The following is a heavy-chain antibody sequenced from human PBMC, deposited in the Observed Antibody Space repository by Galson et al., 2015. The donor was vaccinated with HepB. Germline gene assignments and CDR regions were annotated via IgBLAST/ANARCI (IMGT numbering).Heavy chain of an antibody. CDR3: VKEEGIAAAASYYYYYMDV. CDR2: ISSNGGST. CDR1: GFTFSSYA. V-gene: IGHV3-64D*06. J-gene: IGHJ6*03. Sequence: SLRLSCAASGFTFSSYAMHWVRQAPGKGLEYVSAISSNGGSTYYADSVTGRFTISRDNSKNTLYLQMSSLRAEDTAAYYCVKEEGIAAAASYYYYYMDVWGKGTTVTVSS. D-gene: IGHD6-13*01.